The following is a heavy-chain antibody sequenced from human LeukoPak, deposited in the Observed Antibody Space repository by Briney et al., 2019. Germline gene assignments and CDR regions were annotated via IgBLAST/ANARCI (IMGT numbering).Heavy chain of an antibody. J-gene: IGHJ4*01. V-gene: IGHV4-39*01. CDR1: GGSIRSSSYY. CDR2: VDHTGST. D-gene: IGHD2-2*01. CDR3: ARLGSRTIRMSSYY. Sequence: PSETLSLTCSVTGGSIRSSSYYWAWISQPPGKGLEWIGSVDHTGSTYYNPSLRSRVTISAVTSKHHVSLVVSSVTAADTSIYYCARLGSRTIRMSSYYWG.